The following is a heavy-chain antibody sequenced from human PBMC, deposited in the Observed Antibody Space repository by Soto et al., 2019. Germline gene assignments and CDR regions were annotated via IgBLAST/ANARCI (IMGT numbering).Heavy chain of an antibody. J-gene: IGHJ6*02. V-gene: IGHV3-53*01. CDR2: IYSGGST. D-gene: IGHD1-26*01. Sequence: GGSLRLSCAASGFTVSSNYMSWVRQAPGRGLEWFSVIYSGGSTYYAHSVKGRFTISRDNSKNTVHLQMDSLRAEDTAVYYCAREWELPNYYGMDVWGQGTTVTVSS. CDR3: AREWELPNYYGMDV. CDR1: GFTVSSNY.